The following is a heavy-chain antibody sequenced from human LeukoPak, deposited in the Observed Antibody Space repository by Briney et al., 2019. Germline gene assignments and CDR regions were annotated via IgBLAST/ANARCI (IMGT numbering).Heavy chain of an antibody. CDR2: IYYSGST. CDR3: ARSPITMISQSGLPRGIDAFDI. D-gene: IGHD3-22*01. CDR1: GGSISSYY. J-gene: IGHJ3*02. Sequence: PSETLSLTCTVSGGSISSYYWSWIRQPPGKGLEWIGYIYYSGSTNYNPSLKSRVTISVDTSKNQFSLKLSSVTAADTAVYYCARSPITMISQSGLPRGIDAFDIWGQGTMVAVSS. V-gene: IGHV4-59*08.